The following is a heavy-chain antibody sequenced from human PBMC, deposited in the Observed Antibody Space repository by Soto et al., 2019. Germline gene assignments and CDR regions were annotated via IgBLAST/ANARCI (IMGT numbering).Heavy chain of an antibody. CDR2: IKQDGSEK. Sequence: AGGSLRLSCAASGFTFSSYWMSWVRQAPGKGLEWVANIKQDGSEKYYVDSVKGRFTISRDNAKNSLYLQMNSLRAEDTAVYYCARDLPWSYDFWSGPYFDYWGQGTLVTVSS. V-gene: IGHV3-7*03. D-gene: IGHD3-3*01. CDR1: GFTFSSYW. CDR3: ARDLPWSYDFWSGPYFDY. J-gene: IGHJ4*02.